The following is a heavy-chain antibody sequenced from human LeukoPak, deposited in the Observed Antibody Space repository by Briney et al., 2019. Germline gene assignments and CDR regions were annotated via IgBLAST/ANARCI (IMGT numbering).Heavy chain of an antibody. CDR3: ARKGQYYNGMDV. J-gene: IGHJ6*02. Sequence: GGSLGLSCVGSGFTFRSHAMSWVRQAPEKGLEFVSGIYENGGTTYYADSVKGRFSISRDNSKNTLYLQMDSLRAEDTAVYYCARKGQYYNGMDVWGQGTTVTVSS. V-gene: IGHV3-23*01. CDR2: IYENGGTT. CDR1: GFTFRSHA.